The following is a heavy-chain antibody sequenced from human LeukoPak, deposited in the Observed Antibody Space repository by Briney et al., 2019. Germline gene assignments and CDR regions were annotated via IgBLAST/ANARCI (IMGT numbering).Heavy chain of an antibody. J-gene: IGHJ3*02. CDR1: ADSISYYY. Sequence: SETLSLTCTVSADSISYYYWSWIRQPPGKGLEWIAYIYYSGSAYYNPSLKSRVTISIDTSKNQFSLKLSSVTAADTALYYCARFSSWYGPFDIWGQGTMVTVSS. CDR2: IYYSGSA. V-gene: IGHV4-59*08. CDR3: ARFSSWYGPFDI. D-gene: IGHD6-13*01.